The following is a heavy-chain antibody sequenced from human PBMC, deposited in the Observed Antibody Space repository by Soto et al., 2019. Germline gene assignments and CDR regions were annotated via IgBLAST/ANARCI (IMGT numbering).Heavy chain of an antibody. V-gene: IGHV3-15*01. CDR3: TTASRERAILSLGYYYYGMDV. CDR1: GFTFSNAW. J-gene: IGHJ6*02. CDR2: IKSKTDGGTT. Sequence: EVQLVESGGGLVKPGGSLTLSCAASGFTFSNAWMSWVRQAPGKGLEWVGRIKSKTDGGTTDYAAPVKGRFTISRDDSKNTLYLHMNSVKTEDTAVYYCTTASRERAILSLGYYYYGMDVWGQGTTGTVSS. D-gene: IGHD1-26*01.